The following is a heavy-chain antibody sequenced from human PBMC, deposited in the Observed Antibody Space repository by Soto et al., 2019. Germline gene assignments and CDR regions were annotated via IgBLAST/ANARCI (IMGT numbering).Heavy chain of an antibody. V-gene: IGHV2-70*12. CDR1: GFSLTTRSMC. D-gene: IGHD3-3*01. CDR2: IDWDGDT. J-gene: IGHJ4*02. CDR3: ARSLNYDFWTGYFFDF. Sequence: SGPTPMNPTQSLTLTCRLSGFSLTTRSMCVSWIRQSPGKALEWLALIDWDGDTYYSTSLKTRLTISRDTSTNQVVLTMTNLDPADTATYFCARSLNYDFWTGYFFDFWGQGALVTVSS.